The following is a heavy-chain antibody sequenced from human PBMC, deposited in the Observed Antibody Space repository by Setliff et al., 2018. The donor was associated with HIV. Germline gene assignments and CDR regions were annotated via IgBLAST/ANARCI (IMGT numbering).Heavy chain of an antibody. CDR2: ISSSGTTI. Sequence: LSLTCTVSGASLSRSTYYWGWIRQPPGKGLEWISYISSSGTTIYYADSVKGRFTISRDNAKNSLYLEMNSLRAEDTAVYYCAKDPEYSSSYYFFYMDVWGKGTTVTVSS. CDR3: AKDPEYSSSYYFFYMDV. J-gene: IGHJ6*03. D-gene: IGHD6-6*01. V-gene: IGHV3-11*04. CDR1: GASLSRSTYY.